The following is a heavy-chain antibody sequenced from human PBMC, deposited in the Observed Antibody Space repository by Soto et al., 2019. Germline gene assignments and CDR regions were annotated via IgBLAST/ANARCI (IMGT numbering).Heavy chain of an antibody. CDR2: INPSGGST. Sequence: GASVKVSCKASGYTFTSYYMHWVRQAPGQGLEWMGIINPSGGSTSYAQKFQGRVTMTRDTSTSTVYMELSSLRSEDTAVYYCARDITYCISTSCYFAAGKKYGMDVWGQGTTVTVSS. CDR3: ARDITYCISTSCYFAAGKKYGMDV. D-gene: IGHD2-2*01. V-gene: IGHV1-46*01. J-gene: IGHJ6*02. CDR1: GYTFTSYY.